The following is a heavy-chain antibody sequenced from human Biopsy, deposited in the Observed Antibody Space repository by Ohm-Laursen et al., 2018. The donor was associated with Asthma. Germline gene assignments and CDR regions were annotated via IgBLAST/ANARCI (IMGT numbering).Heavy chain of an antibody. CDR2: ISPFTGDT. V-gene: IGHV1-18*04. Sequence: PSVNASRQPSGYTFRSYGVSWARQAPGQGLEWMGWISPFTGDTNFGQKFQGRVTMTTDTSTDTAYMELRRLRSGDTAVYFCARHPYNFGGFDYGGQGPLVLVSS. CDR3: ARHPYNFGGFDY. J-gene: IGHJ4*02. D-gene: IGHD5-24*01. CDR1: GYTFRSYG.